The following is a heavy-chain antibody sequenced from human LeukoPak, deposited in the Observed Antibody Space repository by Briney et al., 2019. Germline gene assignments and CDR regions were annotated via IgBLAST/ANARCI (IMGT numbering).Heavy chain of an antibody. D-gene: IGHD2-2*02. J-gene: IGHJ3*02. CDR2: IRYDGSNK. CDR1: GFTFSTYA. V-gene: IGHV3-30*02. CDR3: AKDEPIVVVPAAIFDAFDI. Sequence: PGGSLRLSCAASGFTFSTYAIHWVRQAPGKGLEWVAFIRYDGSNKYYADSVKGRFTISRDNSKNTLYLQMNSLRAEDTAVYYCAKDEPIVVVPAAIFDAFDIWGQGTMVTVSS.